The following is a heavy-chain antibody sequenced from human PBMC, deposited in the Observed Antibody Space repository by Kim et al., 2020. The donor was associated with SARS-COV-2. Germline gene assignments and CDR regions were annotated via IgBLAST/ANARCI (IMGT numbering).Heavy chain of an antibody. J-gene: IGHJ4*02. V-gene: IGHV3-23*01. CDR3: AKDFQGNDYVWGSFDY. Sequence: GGSLRLSCAASGFTFSSYAMSWVRQAPGKGLEWVSAISGSGGSTYYADSVKGRFTISRDNSKNTLYLQMNSLRAEDTAVYYCAKDFQGNDYVWGSFDYWGQGTLVTVSS. D-gene: IGHD3-16*01. CDR2: ISGSGGST. CDR1: GFTFSSYA.